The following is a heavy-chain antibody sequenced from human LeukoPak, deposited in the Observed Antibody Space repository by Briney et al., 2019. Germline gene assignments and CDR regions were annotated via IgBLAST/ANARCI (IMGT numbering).Heavy chain of an antibody. Sequence: ASVKVSCKASGYTFTSYGISWVRQAPGQGLEWMGWISAYNGNTNYAQKLQGRVTMTTDTSTSTAYMELRSLRSDDTAVYYCAAGIGIAARPSWFDPWGQGTLVTVSS. D-gene: IGHD6-6*01. J-gene: IGHJ5*02. CDR3: AAGIGIAARPSWFDP. CDR2: ISAYNGNT. CDR1: GYTFTSYG. V-gene: IGHV1-18*01.